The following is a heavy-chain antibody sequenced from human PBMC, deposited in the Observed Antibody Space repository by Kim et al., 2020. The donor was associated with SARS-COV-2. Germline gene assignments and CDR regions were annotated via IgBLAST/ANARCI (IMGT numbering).Heavy chain of an antibody. CDR3: AKRGYCGDSRQCYHYFD. D-gene: IGHD2-15*01. Sequence: GGSLRLSCAASGFTFSRYGMGWVRQAPGKGLEWVSTIGGGVGRTFYADSVTGRFTISRGNSRSMLYLQMTSLRAEDTALYYCAKRGYCGDSRQCYHYFD. CDR1: GFTFSRYG. V-gene: IGHV3-23*01. CDR2: IGGGVGRT. J-gene: IGHJ4*01.